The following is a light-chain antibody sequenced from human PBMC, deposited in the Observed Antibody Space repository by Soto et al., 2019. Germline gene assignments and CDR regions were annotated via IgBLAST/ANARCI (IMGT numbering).Light chain of an antibody. V-gene: IGKV1-12*01. J-gene: IGKJ5*01. CDR1: QGISSW. CDR2: AAS. Sequence: DIQMTQSPASVSASVGDRVTITCRASQGISSWLAWYQQKPGQAPTLLIYAASSLQSGVPSRFSGSVSGTDFTVTVIRLQPEDFATYYCQQANSFSLTFGQGPRLEIK. CDR3: QQANSFSLT.